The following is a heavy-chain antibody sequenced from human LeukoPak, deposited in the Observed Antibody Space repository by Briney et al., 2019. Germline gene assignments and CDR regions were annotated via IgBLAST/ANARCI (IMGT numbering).Heavy chain of an antibody. Sequence: PPETLSLTRTVSGGSTSSSSYYWGWIREPPGKGLERLGSIYYSGSTYYNPSLKSRVTISVDTSKNQFSLKLSSVTAADTAVYYCARPFNFSNWFDPWGQGTLVTVSS. CDR2: IYYSGST. CDR3: ARPFNFSNWFDP. CDR1: GGSTSSSSYY. J-gene: IGHJ5*02. V-gene: IGHV4-39*01. D-gene: IGHD1-20*01.